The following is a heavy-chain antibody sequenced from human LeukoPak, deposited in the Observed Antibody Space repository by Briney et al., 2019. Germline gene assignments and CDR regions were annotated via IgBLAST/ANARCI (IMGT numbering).Heavy chain of an antibody. D-gene: IGHD6-13*01. V-gene: IGHV1-18*04. CDR2: ISAYNGNT. Sequence: ASVKVSCKASGYTFTGYYMHWVRQAPGQGLEWMGWISAYNGNTNYAQKLQGRVTMTTDTSTSTAYMELRSLRSDDTAVYYCARNCGYSSSCQGVWGQGTLVTVSS. J-gene: IGHJ4*02. CDR3: ARNCGYSSSCQGV. CDR1: GYTFTGYY.